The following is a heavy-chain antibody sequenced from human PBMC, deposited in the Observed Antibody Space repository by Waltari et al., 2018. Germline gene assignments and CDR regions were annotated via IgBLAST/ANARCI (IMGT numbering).Heavy chain of an antibody. CDR1: GGSISSSSYY. V-gene: IGHV4-39*07. CDR3: ARVGWGVTTPIPYYFDY. CDR2: IYYSGST. J-gene: IGHJ4*02. Sequence: QLQLQESGPGLVKPSETLSLTCTVSGGSISSSSYYWGWIRQPPGKGLEWIGSIYYSGSTYYNPSLKSRVTISVDTSKNQFSLKLSSVTAADTAVYYCARVGWGVTTPIPYYFDYWGQGTLVTVSS. D-gene: IGHD4-4*01.